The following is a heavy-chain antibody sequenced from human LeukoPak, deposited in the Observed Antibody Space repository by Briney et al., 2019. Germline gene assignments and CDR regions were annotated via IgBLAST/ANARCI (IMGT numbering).Heavy chain of an antibody. Sequence: GGSLRLSCAASGFTFSSYWMHWVRQVPGKGLVWVSRISDVGSHTFYADSVKGRFAMSRDNAKNTLYLQMNSLRAENTAVYYCARVTGGYNLVDYWGQGTLVTVSS. D-gene: IGHD5-24*01. J-gene: IGHJ4*02. CDR1: GFTFSSYW. CDR2: ISDVGSHT. CDR3: ARVTGGYNLVDY. V-gene: IGHV3-74*01.